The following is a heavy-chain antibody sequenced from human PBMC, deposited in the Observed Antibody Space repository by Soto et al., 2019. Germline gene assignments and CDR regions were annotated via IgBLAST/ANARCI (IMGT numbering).Heavy chain of an antibody. CDR2: INHSGST. D-gene: IGHD2-8*01. Sequence: ASETLSLTCAVYGGSFSGYYWSWIRQPPGKGLEWIGEINHSGSTNYNPSLKSRVTISVDTSKNQFSLKLSSVTAADTAVYYCARGGRRPNINWFDPWGQGTLVTVSS. CDR3: ARGGRRPNINWFDP. CDR1: GGSFSGYY. J-gene: IGHJ5*02. V-gene: IGHV4-34*01.